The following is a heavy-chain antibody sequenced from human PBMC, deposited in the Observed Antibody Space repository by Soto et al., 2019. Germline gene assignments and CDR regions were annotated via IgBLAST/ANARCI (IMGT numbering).Heavy chain of an antibody. Sequence: VQLVESGGGLVKPGGSLRLSCAASGFTFSSYSMNWVRQAPGKGLEWVSSISSSSSYIYYADSVKGRFTISRDNAKNSLYLQMNSLRAEDTAVYYCAKSYGDYGEGFDYWGQGTLVTVSS. V-gene: IGHV3-21*01. J-gene: IGHJ4*02. CDR2: ISSSSSYI. D-gene: IGHD4-17*01. CDR3: AKSYGDYGEGFDY. CDR1: GFTFSSYS.